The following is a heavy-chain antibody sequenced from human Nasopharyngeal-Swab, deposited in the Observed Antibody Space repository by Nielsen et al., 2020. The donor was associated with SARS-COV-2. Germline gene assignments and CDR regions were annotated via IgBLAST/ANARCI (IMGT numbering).Heavy chain of an antibody. V-gene: IGHV1-18*01. D-gene: IGHD2-2*01. J-gene: IGHJ5*02. CDR3: AGGIPGYCSSNRCFHSHWFDP. CDR1: GYTFNKYA. Sequence: ASVKVSCKTSGYTFNKYAIHWVRQAPGQGLEWMGWISGYNGVTKYAQKFQGRVTMTTDTSTSTAYMELRSLRSDDTAVYYCAGGIPGYCSSNRCFHSHWFDPWGQGTLVTVSS. CDR2: ISGYNGVT.